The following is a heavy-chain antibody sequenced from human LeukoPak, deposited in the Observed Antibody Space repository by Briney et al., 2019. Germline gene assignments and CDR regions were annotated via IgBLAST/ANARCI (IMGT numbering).Heavy chain of an antibody. Sequence: SETLSLTCTVSGGSISSYYWSWIRQPPGKGLEWIGYIYYSGSTNYNPSLKSRVTLSVDTSKNQSSLKLSSVTAADTAVYYCARGAKDYYDSSGYYYGYWGQGTLVTVSS. CDR2: IYYSGST. V-gene: IGHV4-59*01. D-gene: IGHD3-22*01. J-gene: IGHJ4*02. CDR1: GGSISSYY. CDR3: ARGAKDYYDSSGYYYGY.